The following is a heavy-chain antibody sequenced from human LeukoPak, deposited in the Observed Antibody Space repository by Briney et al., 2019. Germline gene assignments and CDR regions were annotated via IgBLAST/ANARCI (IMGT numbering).Heavy chain of an antibody. CDR1: GYTFNIHG. D-gene: IGHD1-26*01. CDR3: ARALSWELGAAAAFDI. V-gene: IGHV3-20*04. CDR2: INWNGGST. Sequence: GGSLRLSCAASGYTFNIHGMNWVRQAPGKGLEWVSGINWNGGSTGYADSVKGRFTISRDNAKNSLYLQMNSLRAEDTALYYCARALSWELGAAAAFDIWGQGTMVTVSS. J-gene: IGHJ3*02.